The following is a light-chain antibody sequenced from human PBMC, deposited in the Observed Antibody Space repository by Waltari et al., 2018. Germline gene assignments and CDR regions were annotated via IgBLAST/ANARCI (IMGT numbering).Light chain of an antibody. Sequence: QSGLTQPPSVSGAPGQRVTISCTGSSSNIGAGYDVHWYQLLPGTAPKLLISGNGNRPSGVPDRVSGSKSGTSASLAITGLQAEDEAGYYCQSYDSSLSGAVFGGGTKLTVL. J-gene: IGLJ2*01. CDR2: GNG. CDR3: QSYDSSLSGAV. V-gene: IGLV1-40*01. CDR1: SSNIGAGYD.